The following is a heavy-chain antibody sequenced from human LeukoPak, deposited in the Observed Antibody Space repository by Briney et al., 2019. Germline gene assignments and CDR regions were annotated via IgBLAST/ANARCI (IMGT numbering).Heavy chain of an antibody. Sequence: RGSRSLSCAASGLTFSTYDMHWVRHATGEGLQWVSGINNDGSSTRNEDAVKGRFTISRDNAKNTLYLQMNSLRPEDTAVYYCVRGDTYDYYSYCGMDVWGQATTVT. V-gene: IGHV3-74*01. CDR2: INNDGSST. J-gene: IGHJ6*02. D-gene: IGHD7-27*01. CDR1: GLTFSTYD. CDR3: VRGDTYDYYSYCGMDV.